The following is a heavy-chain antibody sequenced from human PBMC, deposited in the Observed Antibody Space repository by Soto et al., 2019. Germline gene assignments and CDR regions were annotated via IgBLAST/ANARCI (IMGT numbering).Heavy chain of an antibody. Sequence: LSLTCAVYGGSFSGYYWICIRQPPVKGLEWIGEINHSGSTNYNPSLKSRVTISVDTSKNQFSLKLSSVTAADTAVYYCARGEYSSGWTYYYYYGMDVWGQGTTVTVSS. J-gene: IGHJ6*02. CDR2: INHSGST. D-gene: IGHD6-19*01. CDR1: GGSFSGYY. CDR3: ARGEYSSGWTYYYYYGMDV. V-gene: IGHV4-34*01.